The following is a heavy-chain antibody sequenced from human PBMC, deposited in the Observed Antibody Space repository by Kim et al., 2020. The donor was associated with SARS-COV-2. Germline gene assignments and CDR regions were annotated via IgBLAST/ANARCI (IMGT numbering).Heavy chain of an antibody. CDR1: GYTFTSYA. D-gene: IGHD6-13*01. CDR3: ARSRRIAAAGTNSDWFDP. Sequence: ASVKVSCKASGYTFTSYAMHWVRQAPGQRLEWMGWINAGNGNTKYSQKFQGRVTITRDTSASTAYMELSSLRSEDTAVYYCARSRRIAAAGTNSDWFDPWGQGTLVTVSS. CDR2: INAGNGNT. V-gene: IGHV1-3*01. J-gene: IGHJ5*02.